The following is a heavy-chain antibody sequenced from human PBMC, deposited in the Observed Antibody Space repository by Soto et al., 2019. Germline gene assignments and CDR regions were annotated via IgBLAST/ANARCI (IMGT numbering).Heavy chain of an antibody. Sequence: QVQLVESGGGVVQPGRSLRLSCAASGFTFSSYAMHWVRQAPGKGLEWVAVISYDGSNKYYADSVKGRFTISRDNSKNTLYLKMNSLRAEDTAVYYCASRMTTVTTGVDYWGQGTLVTVSS. D-gene: IGHD4-17*01. CDR2: ISYDGSNK. J-gene: IGHJ4*02. CDR1: GFTFSSYA. V-gene: IGHV3-30-3*01. CDR3: ASRMTTVTTGVDY.